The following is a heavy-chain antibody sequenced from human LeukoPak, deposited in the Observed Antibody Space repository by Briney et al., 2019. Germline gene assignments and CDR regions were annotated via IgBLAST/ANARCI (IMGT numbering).Heavy chain of an antibody. CDR1: GDSVSSSHYY. CDR3: VRDYSNFVQGD. Sequence: SETLSLTCTVSGDSVSSSHYYWGWIRQSPGKGLEWIGSIYSGGETHYNPSLNSRVTIFLDTSKNRFSLNLISVTATDTAVYYCVRDYSNFVQGDWGQGTLVTVSS. J-gene: IGHJ4*02. V-gene: IGHV4-39*02. D-gene: IGHD4-11*01. CDR2: IYSGGET.